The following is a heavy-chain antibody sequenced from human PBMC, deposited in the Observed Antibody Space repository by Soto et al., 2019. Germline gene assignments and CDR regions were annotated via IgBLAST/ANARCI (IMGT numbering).Heavy chain of an antibody. J-gene: IGHJ3*01. D-gene: IGHD6-19*01. Sequence: QVQLQESGPGLVKPSQTLSLTCTVSGGSISSGSYYWSWIRQHPGKGLEWIGYIYSSGSTYYNPPLKGRVTISLDTSKNPFSLKLSSVTAADTAVYYCARKGSGWPHDASDVWGQGTMVTVSS. CDR2: IYSSGST. CDR3: ARKGSGWPHDASDV. CDR1: GGSISSGSYY. V-gene: IGHV4-31*03.